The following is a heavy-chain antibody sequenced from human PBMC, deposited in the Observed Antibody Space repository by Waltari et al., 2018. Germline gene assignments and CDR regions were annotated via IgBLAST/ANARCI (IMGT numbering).Heavy chain of an antibody. D-gene: IGHD3-3*01. Sequence: QVQLVQSGAEVKKPGSSVKVSCKASGGTFSSYAISWVRQAPGQGLEWMGGIIPIFGTANYAQKFQGRVTITADESTSTAYMELSSLRSEDTAVYYCAIPAAWYYDFWSGYVMDVWGQGTTVTVSS. CDR2: IIPIFGTA. CDR3: AIPAAWYYDFWSGYVMDV. J-gene: IGHJ6*02. CDR1: GGTFSSYA. V-gene: IGHV1-69*13.